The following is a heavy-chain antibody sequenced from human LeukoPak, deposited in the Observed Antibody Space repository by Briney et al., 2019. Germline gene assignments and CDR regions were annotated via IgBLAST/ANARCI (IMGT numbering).Heavy chain of an antibody. V-gene: IGHV3-9*01. J-gene: IGHJ4*02. CDR1: GFTFDDYA. CDR3: AKDTRSSSWYYFDY. CDR2: ISWNSGSI. D-gene: IGHD6-13*01. Sequence: PGRSLRLSCAASGFTFDDYAMHWVRQAPGKGLEWVSGISWNSGSIGYADSVKGRFTISRDNAKNSLYLQMNSLRAEDTALYYCAKDTRSSSWYYFDYWGQGTLVAVSS.